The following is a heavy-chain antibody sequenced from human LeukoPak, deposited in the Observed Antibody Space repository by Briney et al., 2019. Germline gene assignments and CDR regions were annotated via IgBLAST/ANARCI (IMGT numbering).Heavy chain of an antibody. V-gene: IGHV3-33*01. CDR2: VWYDESNK. J-gene: IGHJ3*02. D-gene: IGHD3-22*01. Sequence: GGSLRLSCAASGFTFRSYDMHWVRQAPGKGLEWVAGVWYDESNKDYLDSVKGRFTISRDNSKNTLYLQMNSLRVEDTALYYCAREDSSGAFDIWGQGTMVTVSS. CDR1: GFTFRSYD. CDR3: AREDSSGAFDI.